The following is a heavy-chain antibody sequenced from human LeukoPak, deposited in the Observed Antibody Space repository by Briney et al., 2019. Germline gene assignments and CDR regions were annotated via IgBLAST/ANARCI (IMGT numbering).Heavy chain of an antibody. CDR3: ISITAATSAPFDY. J-gene: IGHJ4*02. V-gene: IGHV3-49*04. CDR1: GLTFGDYA. Sequence: GGSLRLSCTTSGLTFGDYAMSWVRQAPGKGLEWVGFIRSIPYGGTTEYAASVKGRFSISRDDSKGIAYLQMNSLKTEDTAVYYCISITAATSAPFDYWGQGTLVTVSS. D-gene: IGHD6-13*01. CDR2: IRSIPYGGTT.